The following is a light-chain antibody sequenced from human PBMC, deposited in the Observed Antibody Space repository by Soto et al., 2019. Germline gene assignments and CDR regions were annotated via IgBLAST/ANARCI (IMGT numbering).Light chain of an antibody. V-gene: IGLV2-14*03. J-gene: IGLJ1*01. Sequence: QSPLTQPASVSGSPGQSITISCTGTSNDVGGYNYVSWYQQHPGKAPKLMIYDVSNRPSGVSNRFSGSKSANTASLTISGLQTEDESDYYCSSYTGSSTYVFGTGTKVTVL. CDR2: DVS. CDR1: SNDVGGYNY. CDR3: SSYTGSSTYV.